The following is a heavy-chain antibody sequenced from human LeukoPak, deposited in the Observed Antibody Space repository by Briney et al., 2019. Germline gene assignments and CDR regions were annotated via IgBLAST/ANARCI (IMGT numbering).Heavy chain of an antibody. CDR2: FSSKRNST. J-gene: IGHJ4*02. V-gene: IGHV3-21*01. CDR1: GFIFSIYS. D-gene: IGHD4-11*01. Sequence: GGSLRLSCTASGFIFSIYSMNWVRQAPGMGLEWVSSFSSKRNSTHYADSVKGRFTISRDNAKNSLFLQMNGLRVEDTAVYHCTRGSNGDFWGQGTLVTVSS. CDR3: TRGSNGDF.